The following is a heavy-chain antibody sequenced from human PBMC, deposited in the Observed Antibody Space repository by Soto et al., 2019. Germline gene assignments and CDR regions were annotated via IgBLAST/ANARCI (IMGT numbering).Heavy chain of an antibody. Sequence: GGSLRLSCAASGFTFSSYAMSWVRQAPGKGLEWVSAISGSGGSTYYADSVKGRFTISRDNSKNTLYLQMNSLRAEDTAVYYCAKDPEYTGYCSGGSCSRAAFDYWGQGTLVTVSS. V-gene: IGHV3-23*01. D-gene: IGHD2-15*01. CDR1: GFTFSSYA. CDR3: AKDPEYTGYCSGGSCSRAAFDY. J-gene: IGHJ4*02. CDR2: ISGSGGST.